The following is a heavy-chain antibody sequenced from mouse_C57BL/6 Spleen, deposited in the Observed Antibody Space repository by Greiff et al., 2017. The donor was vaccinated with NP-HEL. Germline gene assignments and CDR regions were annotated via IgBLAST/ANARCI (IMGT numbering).Heavy chain of an antibody. J-gene: IGHJ2*01. Sequence: EVQVVESGGGLVKPGGSLKLSCAASGFTFSSYAMSWVRQTPEKRLEWVATISDGGSYTYYPDNVKGRFTISRDNAKNNLYLQMSHLKSEDTAMYYCARDQGYLYFDYWGQGTTLTVSS. D-gene: IGHD3-2*02. CDR1: GFTFSSYA. V-gene: IGHV5-4*01. CDR2: ISDGGSYT. CDR3: ARDQGYLYFDY.